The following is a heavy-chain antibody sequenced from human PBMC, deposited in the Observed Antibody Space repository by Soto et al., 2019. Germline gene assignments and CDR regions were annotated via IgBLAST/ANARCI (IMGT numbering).Heavy chain of an antibody. CDR2: IYYTGST. V-gene: IGHV4-30-4*01. D-gene: IGHD2-21*01. J-gene: IGHJ6*02. CDR3: ASCVPPRGFYHYGLDV. CDR1: GGSISSDDYY. Sequence: QVQLQESGPGLVKPSQTLSLTCSVSGGSISSDDYYWCWIRQPPGKGLEWIGYIYYTGSTDYNPSLKSRVTISVDTSKNQFSLRLTSVTAADTAVYYCASCVPPRGFYHYGLDVWGQGTTVTVSS.